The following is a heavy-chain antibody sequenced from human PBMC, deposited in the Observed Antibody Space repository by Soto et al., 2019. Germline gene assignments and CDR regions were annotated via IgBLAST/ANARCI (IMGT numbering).Heavy chain of an antibody. Sequence: ASVKVSCKASGYTFTGYYMHCVRQAPGQGLEWMGWINPNSGGTNYAQKFQGRVTMTRDTSISTAYMELSRLRSDDTAVYYCARGLQLWYAFDIWGQGTMVTVSS. D-gene: IGHD5-18*01. J-gene: IGHJ3*02. CDR1: GYTFTGYY. CDR2: INPNSGGT. CDR3: ARGLQLWYAFDI. V-gene: IGHV1-2*02.